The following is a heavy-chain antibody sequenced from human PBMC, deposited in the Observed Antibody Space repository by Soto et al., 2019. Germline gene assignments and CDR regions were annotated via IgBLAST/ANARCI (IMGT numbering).Heavy chain of an antibody. J-gene: IGHJ4*02. CDR1: GFTFSSYG. V-gene: IGHV3-30*18. CDR2: ISYDGSNK. CDR3: AKGFDSSGYWVPDY. D-gene: IGHD3-22*01. Sequence: GGSLRLSCAASGFTFSSYGMHWVRQAPGKGLEWEAVISYDGSNKYYADSVKGRFTISRDNSKNTLYLQMNSLRAEDTAVYYCAKGFDSSGYWVPDYWGQGTLVTVSS.